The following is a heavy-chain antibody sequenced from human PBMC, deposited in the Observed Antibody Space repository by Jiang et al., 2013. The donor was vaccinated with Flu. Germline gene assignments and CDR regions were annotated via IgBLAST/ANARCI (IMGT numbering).Heavy chain of an antibody. D-gene: IGHD3-22*01. CDR1: GDSINKNYW. J-gene: IGHJ4*02. V-gene: IGHV4-4*02. Sequence: GPGLVKSSGTLSLTCDVSGDSINKNYWWSWVRQSPGKGLEWIGEIYHSGSKNYNPAFKTRVTISVDKSKNQFSLKLISVTAADTAVYYCARHDVTYYDNNTYQNYLDFWGQGTLVTVSS. CDR3: ARHDVTYYDNNTYQNYLDF. CDR2: IYHSGSK.